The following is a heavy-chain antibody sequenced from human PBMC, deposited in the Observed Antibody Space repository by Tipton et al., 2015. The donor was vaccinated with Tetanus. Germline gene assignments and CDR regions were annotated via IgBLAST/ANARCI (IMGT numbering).Heavy chain of an antibody. V-gene: IGHV3-21*06. CDR3: VTGRVFDY. CDR2: ISSTSSYI. Sequence: GSLRLSCAASGFTFSSHSINWVRQSPGKGLQWVSSISSTSSYISYTDSVKGRFTISRDNGRNSLYLQMNNLTEEDTGVYYCVTGRVFDYWGQGTLVTVSS. CDR1: GFTFSSHS. J-gene: IGHJ4*02.